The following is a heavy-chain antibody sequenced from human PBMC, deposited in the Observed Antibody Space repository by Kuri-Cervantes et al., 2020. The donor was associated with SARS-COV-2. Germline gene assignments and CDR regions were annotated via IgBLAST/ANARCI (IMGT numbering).Heavy chain of an antibody. J-gene: IGHJ4*02. CDR2: ISYDGSNK. Sequence: LSLTCAASGFIFSNYWMSWVRQAPGKGLEWVAVISYDGSNKYYADSVKGRFTISRDNSKNTLYLQMNSLRAEDTAVYYCARGFNSNYVSAFDYWGQGTLVTVSS. V-gene: IGHV3-30-3*01. D-gene: IGHD4-11*01. CDR1: GFIFSNYW. CDR3: ARGFNSNYVSAFDY.